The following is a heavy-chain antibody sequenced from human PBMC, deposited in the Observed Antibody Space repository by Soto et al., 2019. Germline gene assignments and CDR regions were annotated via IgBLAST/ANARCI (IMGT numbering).Heavy chain of an antibody. J-gene: IGHJ6*01. CDR1: GFTFSSYA. D-gene: IGHD2-15*01. CDR2: ISYDGSNK. Sequence: QVQLVESGGGVVQPGRSLRLSCAASGFTFSSYAMHWVRQAPGKGLEWVAVISYDGSNKYYADSVKGRFTISRDNSKNTLYLQMNSLRAEDTAVYYCARGEELLLAYYYYGMDVW. CDR3: ARGEELLLAYYYYGMDV. V-gene: IGHV3-30-3*01.